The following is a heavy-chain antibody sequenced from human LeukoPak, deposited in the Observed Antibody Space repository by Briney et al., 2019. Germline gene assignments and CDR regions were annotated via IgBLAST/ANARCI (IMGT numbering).Heavy chain of an antibody. CDR2: ISPSGDIK. CDR3: AKDLFF. V-gene: IGHV3-23*01. J-gene: IGHJ3*01. CDR1: GFTFSRHG. Sequence: GGSLRLSCVASGFTFSRHGMNWVRQAPGKGLEWVSGISPSGDIKYYVDSVKGRFTVSRDNSKNTLYLQINSLRPDDTAVYYCAKDLFFWGQGTVVTVSS. D-gene: IGHD3-9*01.